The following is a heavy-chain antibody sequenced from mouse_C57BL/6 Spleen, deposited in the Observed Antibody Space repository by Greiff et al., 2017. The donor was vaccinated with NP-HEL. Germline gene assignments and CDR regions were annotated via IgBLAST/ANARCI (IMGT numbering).Heavy chain of an antibody. D-gene: IGHD2-4*01. V-gene: IGHV1-55*01. CDR1: GYTFTSYW. CDR2: IYPGSGST. CDR3: ARGGYDYDGGSWFAY. J-gene: IGHJ3*01. Sequence: QVQLQQPGAELVKPGASVKMSCKASGYTFTSYWITWVKQRPGQGLEWIGDIYPGSGSTNYNEKFKSKATLTVDTSSSTAYMQLSSLTSEDSAVYYCARGGYDYDGGSWFAYWGQGTLVTVSA.